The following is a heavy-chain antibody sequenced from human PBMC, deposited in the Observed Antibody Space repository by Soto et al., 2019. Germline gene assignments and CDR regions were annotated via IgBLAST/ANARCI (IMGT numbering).Heavy chain of an antibody. Sequence: PGGSLRLSCAASGFTFSSYGMHWVRQAPGKGLEWVAVISYDGSNKYYADSVKGRFTISRDNSKNTLYLQMNSLRAEDTAVYYCAKDLSTDREPYYCGMDVWGQGTTVTVSS. CDR1: GFTFSSYG. CDR2: ISYDGSNK. J-gene: IGHJ6*02. D-gene: IGHD4-17*01. V-gene: IGHV3-30*18. CDR3: AKDLSTDREPYYCGMDV.